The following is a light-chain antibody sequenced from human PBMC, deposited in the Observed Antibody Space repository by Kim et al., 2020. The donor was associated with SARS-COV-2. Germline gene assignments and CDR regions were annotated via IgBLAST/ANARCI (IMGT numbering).Light chain of an antibody. V-gene: IGLV2-14*03. CDR2: EVS. CDR3: SSYTSSSTWV. CDR1: SSDVGGYNY. J-gene: IGLJ3*02. Sequence: GQSITISCTGTSSDVGGYNYVSWYQQHPGKAPKLMIYEVSNRPSGVSNRFSGSKSGKTASLTISGLQAEDEAYYYCSSYTSSSTWVFGGGTQLTVL.